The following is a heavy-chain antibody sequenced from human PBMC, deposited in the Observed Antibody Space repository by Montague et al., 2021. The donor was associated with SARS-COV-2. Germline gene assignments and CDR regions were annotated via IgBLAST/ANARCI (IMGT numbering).Heavy chain of an antibody. J-gene: IGHJ6*02. CDR3: ARGNYDILTHYYSRDYYYGMDV. CDR1: GFNFDEYG. CDR2: INWNGGST. D-gene: IGHD3-9*01. V-gene: IGHV3-20*04. Sequence: SLRLSCAASGFNFDEYGVSWVRQAPGKGLEWVSGINWNGGSTGYADSVKGRFTISRDNAKNSLYLQMNSLRAEDTALYYCARGNYDILTHYYSRDYYYGMDVWGQGTTVTVSS.